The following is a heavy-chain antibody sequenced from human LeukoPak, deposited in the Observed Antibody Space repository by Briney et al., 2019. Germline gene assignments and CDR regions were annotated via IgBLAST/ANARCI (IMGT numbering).Heavy chain of an antibody. CDR1: GGSFSGYY. J-gene: IGHJ3*02. D-gene: IGHD3-22*01. CDR2: INHSGST. V-gene: IGHV4-34*01. Sequence: SETLSLTCAVYGGSFSGYYWSWIPQPPGKGLEWIGEINHSGSTNYNPSLKSRVTISVDTSKNQFSLKLSSVTAADTAVYYCARGISRITMIVVVTKAHHAFDIWGQGTMVTVSS. CDR3: ARGISRITMIVVVTKAHHAFDI.